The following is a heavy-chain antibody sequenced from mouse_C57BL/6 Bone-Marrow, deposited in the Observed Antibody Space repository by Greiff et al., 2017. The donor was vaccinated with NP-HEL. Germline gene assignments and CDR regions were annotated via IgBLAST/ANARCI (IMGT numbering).Heavy chain of an antibody. D-gene: IGHD4-1*01. Sequence: QVQLQQPGAELVMPGASVKLSCKASGYTFTSYWMHWVKQRPGQGLEWIGEIDPSDSYTNYNHKFKGKSTLTVDKSSSTAYMQLSSLTSEDSAVYYCAREGNWVFAYWGQGTLVTVSA. J-gene: IGHJ3*01. V-gene: IGHV1-69*01. CDR1: GYTFTSYW. CDR3: AREGNWVFAY. CDR2: IDPSDSYT.